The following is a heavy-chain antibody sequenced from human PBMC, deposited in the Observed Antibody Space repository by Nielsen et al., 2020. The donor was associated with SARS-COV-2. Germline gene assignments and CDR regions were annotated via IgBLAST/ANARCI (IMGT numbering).Heavy chain of an antibody. J-gene: IGHJ4*02. Sequence: GGSLRLSCAASGFTFSSYAMSWVRQAPGKGLEWVSAISGSGGSTYYADSVKGRFTISRDNSKNTLYLQMNSLGAEDTAVYYCAKVSAIIVGATTDYWGQGTLVTVSS. CDR2: ISGSGGST. D-gene: IGHD1-26*01. CDR3: AKVSAIIVGATTDY. CDR1: GFTFSSYA. V-gene: IGHV3-23*01.